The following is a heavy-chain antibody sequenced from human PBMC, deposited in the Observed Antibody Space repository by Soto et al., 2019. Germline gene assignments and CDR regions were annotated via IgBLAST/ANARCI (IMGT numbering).Heavy chain of an antibody. J-gene: IGHJ4*02. CDR3: ARETGYSSGWRQDY. D-gene: IGHD6-19*01. CDR2: INSDGSSI. V-gene: IGHV3-74*01. CDR1: GFTISSYW. Sequence: EVQLVESGGGLVQPGGSLRLSCAASGFTISSYWMHWVRQAPGKGLVWVSRINSDGSSISYADSVKGRFTISRDNAKNTLYLQMNSLRVEDTAVYYCARETGYSSGWRQDYWGQGTLVAVSS.